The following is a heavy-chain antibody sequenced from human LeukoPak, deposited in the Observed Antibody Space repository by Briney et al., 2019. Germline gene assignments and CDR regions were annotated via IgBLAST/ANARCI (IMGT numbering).Heavy chain of an antibody. CDR2: IRNRARGLTT. CDR1: GFMFSDHY. V-gene: IGHV3-72*01. CDR3: ARDPSPGYYGMDV. J-gene: IGHJ6*02. Sequence: GGSLRLSCAASGFMFSDHYMDWVRQPPGKGLEWVGRIRNRARGLTTEYAASVKGRFTVSRDDSKNSVYLQMNSLKTEDTAVYYCARDPSPGYYGMDVWGQGTTVTVSS.